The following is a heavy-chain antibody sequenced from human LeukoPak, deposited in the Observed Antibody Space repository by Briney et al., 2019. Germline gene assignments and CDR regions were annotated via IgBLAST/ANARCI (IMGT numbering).Heavy chain of an antibody. D-gene: IGHD6-19*01. Sequence: SETLSLTCTVSGGSISSYYWSWIRQPPGKGLEWIGYIYYSGSTNYNPSLKSRVTISLDTSKNQFSLNLSSVTAADTAVYYCARTYSSGWYRYFDYWGQGTLVTVSS. V-gene: IGHV4-59*08. CDR1: GGSISSYY. J-gene: IGHJ4*02. CDR2: IYYSGST. CDR3: ARTYSSGWYRYFDY.